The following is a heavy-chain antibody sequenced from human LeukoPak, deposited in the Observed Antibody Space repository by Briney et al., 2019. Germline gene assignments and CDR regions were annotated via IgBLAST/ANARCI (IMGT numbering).Heavy chain of an antibody. CDR2: IYYNGIS. J-gene: IGHJ4*02. CDR1: GGSISGYY. D-gene: IGHD2-15*01. CDR3: ASASPRVGYYFDY. Sequence: PSETLSLTCTVSGGSISGYYWSWIRQPPGKGLEWIAYIYYNGISNYNPSLKSRVIISVDRSKNQFSLKLSPVTAADTAVYYCASASPRVGYYFDYWGQGTLVTVSS. V-gene: IGHV4-59*12.